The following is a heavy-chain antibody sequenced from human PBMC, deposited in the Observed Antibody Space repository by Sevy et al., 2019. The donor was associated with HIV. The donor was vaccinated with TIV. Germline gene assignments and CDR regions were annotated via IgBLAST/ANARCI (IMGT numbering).Heavy chain of an antibody. J-gene: IGHJ4*02. CDR2: INSDGSST. D-gene: IGHD7-27*01. V-gene: IGHV3-74*01. CDR1: GFTFNGYW. Sequence: GGSLRLSCAAAGFTFNGYWMHWVRQDPGKGLVWVSRINSDGSSTNYADSVKGRFTISRDNAKNTVYLRMNSLRAEDTAVYYCAAIPKLGNFDYWGQGTLVTVSS. CDR3: AAIPKLGNFDY.